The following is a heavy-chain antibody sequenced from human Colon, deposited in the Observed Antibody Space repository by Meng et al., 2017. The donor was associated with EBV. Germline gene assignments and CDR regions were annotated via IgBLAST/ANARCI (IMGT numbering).Heavy chain of an antibody. CDR2: IHHTGYS. V-gene: IGHV4-4*02. Sequence: VQLQESGAGRVKPSGTLSVTFAVSGDSITSNAWWSWVGQPPGKGLEWIGQIHHTGYSTFNPSLQSRVTMSVDKSKNQFFLTVRSVTASDTAVYYCARRDYGNYPLKSPWGQGVLVTVSS. D-gene: IGHD4-17*01. CDR3: ARRDYGNYPLKSP. CDR1: GDSITSNAW. J-gene: IGHJ5*02.